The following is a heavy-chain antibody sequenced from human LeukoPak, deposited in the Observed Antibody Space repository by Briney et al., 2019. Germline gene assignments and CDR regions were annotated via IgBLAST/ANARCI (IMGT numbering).Heavy chain of an antibody. V-gene: IGHV1-69*04. Sequence: VTVSCQGSVGTLSRYAISWVRPPASQGREWMGRIIPILGIANYAQKFQGRVTITADKSTSTAYMEMSSLRSEDTAVYYCASGAAWLALDYWGQGTLVTVSS. CDR2: IIPILGIA. CDR3: ASGAAWLALDY. CDR1: VGTLSRYA. J-gene: IGHJ4*02. D-gene: IGHD6-19*01.